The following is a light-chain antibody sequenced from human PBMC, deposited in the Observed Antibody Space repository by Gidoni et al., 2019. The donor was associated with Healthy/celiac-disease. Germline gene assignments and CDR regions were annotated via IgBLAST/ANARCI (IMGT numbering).Light chain of an antibody. CDR1: QGISSA. J-gene: IGKJ5*01. CDR2: DAS. Sequence: AIQLTQSPSSLSASVGDRVTITFRASQGISSALAWYQQKPGKAPKLLIYDASSLESGVPSRFSGSGSGTDFTLIISSLQPEDFATYYCQQFNSYQITFGQGTRLEIK. CDR3: QQFNSYQIT. V-gene: IGKV1-13*02.